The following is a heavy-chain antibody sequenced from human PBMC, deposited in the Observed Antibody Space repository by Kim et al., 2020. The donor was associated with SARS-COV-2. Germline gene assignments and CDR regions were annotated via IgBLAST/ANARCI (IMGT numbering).Heavy chain of an antibody. CDR2: INPNSGGT. Sequence: ASVKVSCKASGYTFTGYYMHWVRQAPGQGLEWMGWINPNSGGTNYAQKFQGWVTMTRDTSISTAYMELSRLRSDDTAVYYCARRCSGGSCYPRDAFDIWGQGTMVTVSS. D-gene: IGHD2-15*01. CDR3: ARRCSGGSCYPRDAFDI. V-gene: IGHV1-2*04. J-gene: IGHJ3*02. CDR1: GYTFTGYY.